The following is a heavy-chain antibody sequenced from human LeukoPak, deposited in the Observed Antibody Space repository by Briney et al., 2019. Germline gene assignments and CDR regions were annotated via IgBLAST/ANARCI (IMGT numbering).Heavy chain of an antibody. Sequence: GGSLRLSCAASGFTFSSYAMTWVRQAPGKGLEWVSAVSGSGSSTYYADSVKGRFTISRDNSKNTLYLQMNSLRAEDTAVYYCAEGGGYDFWSGGFDYWGQGTLGTVSS. CDR1: GFTFSSYA. CDR2: VSGSGSST. D-gene: IGHD3-3*01. V-gene: IGHV3-23*01. J-gene: IGHJ4*02. CDR3: AEGGGYDFWSGGFDY.